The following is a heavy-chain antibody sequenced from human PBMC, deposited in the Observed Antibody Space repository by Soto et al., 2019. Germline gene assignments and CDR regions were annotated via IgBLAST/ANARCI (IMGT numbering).Heavy chain of an antibody. CDR2: ISSRGTYV. Sequence: EVLLVESGGGLLQPGRSLRLSCAASGFTFSSFSMDWVRHAPGQGLEWVSSISSRGTYVYYADSVKGRFTVSKDNANNVLFLQMNSLRAEDTAVYYCARQVPYSSHRMDVWGQGTTVTVSS. V-gene: IGHV3-21*06. CDR1: GFTFSSFS. CDR3: ARQVPYSSHRMDV. D-gene: IGHD3-22*01. J-gene: IGHJ6*02.